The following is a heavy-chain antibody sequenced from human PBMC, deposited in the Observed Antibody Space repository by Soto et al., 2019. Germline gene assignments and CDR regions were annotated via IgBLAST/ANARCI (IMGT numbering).Heavy chain of an antibody. CDR3: ARERGIAAAGARYYYYYGMDV. Sequence: SETLSLTCTVSGGSISSYYWSWIRQPPGKGLEWIGYIYYSGSTNYNPSLKSRVTISVDTSKNQFSLKLSSVTAADTAVYYCARERGIAAAGARYYYYYGMDVWGQGTTVTVSS. V-gene: IGHV4-59*01. D-gene: IGHD6-13*01. J-gene: IGHJ6*02. CDR1: GGSISSYY. CDR2: IYYSGST.